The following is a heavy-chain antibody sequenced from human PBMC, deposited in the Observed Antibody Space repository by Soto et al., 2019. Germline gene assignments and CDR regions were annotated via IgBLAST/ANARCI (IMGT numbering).Heavy chain of an antibody. J-gene: IGHJ4*02. CDR2: ISKSSTTI. CDR3: ARPGGTTVTGLWHFDS. D-gene: IGHD4-17*01. CDR1: GFTLSTYS. Sequence: GGSLRLSCIASGFTLSTYSMTWVRQAPGKGLEWLSYISKSSTTINYADSVKGRFTISRDNAKNSVYLEMSSLRDEDSAVYYCARPGGTTVTGLWHFDSWGQGTLVTVSS. V-gene: IGHV3-48*02.